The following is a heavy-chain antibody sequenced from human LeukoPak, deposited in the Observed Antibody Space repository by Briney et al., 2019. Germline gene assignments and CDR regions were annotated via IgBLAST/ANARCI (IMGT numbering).Heavy chain of an antibody. Sequence: HPGGSLRLSCAASGFMFSSNWMSWVRLAPGKGLEWVANIKEDGTETYYVDSVKGRFTISRDNAKNSLYLQMNSLRVEDTAVYYCAKGWSVRDVVVVPAAIGYYYGMDVWGQGTTVTVSS. CDR3: AKGWSVRDVVVVPAAIGYYYGMDV. V-gene: IGHV3-7*03. CDR2: IKEDGTET. J-gene: IGHJ6*02. D-gene: IGHD2-2*01. CDR1: GFMFSSNW.